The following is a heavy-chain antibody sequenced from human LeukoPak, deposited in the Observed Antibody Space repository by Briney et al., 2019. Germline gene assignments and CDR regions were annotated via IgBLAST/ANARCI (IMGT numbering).Heavy chain of an antibody. CDR2: ISGSGGST. CDR1: GFTVSSNY. J-gene: IGHJ4*02. D-gene: IGHD3-3*01. V-gene: IGHV3-23*01. Sequence: GGSLRLSCAASGFTVSSNYMSWVRQAPGKGLEWVSVISGSGGSTYYADSVKGRFTISRDNSKNTLYLQMNSLRAEDTAIYYCASQVTIFGGGKYFDYWGQGTLVTVSS. CDR3: ASQVTIFGGGKYFDY.